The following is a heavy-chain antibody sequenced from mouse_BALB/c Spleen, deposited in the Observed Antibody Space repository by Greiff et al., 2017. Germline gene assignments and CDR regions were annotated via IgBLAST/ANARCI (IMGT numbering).Heavy chain of an antibody. CDR1: GYTFTSYW. CDR3: ARSDYGDFDY. J-gene: IGHJ2*01. D-gene: IGHD1-2*01. V-gene: IGHV1-69*02. CDR2: IDPSDSET. Sequence: VQLQQPGAELVKPGAPVKLSCKASGYTFTSYWMNWVKQRPGRGLEWIGSIDPSDSETHYNQKFKDKATLTVDKSSSTAYIQLSSLTSEDSAVYYCARSDYGDFDYWGQGTTLTVSS.